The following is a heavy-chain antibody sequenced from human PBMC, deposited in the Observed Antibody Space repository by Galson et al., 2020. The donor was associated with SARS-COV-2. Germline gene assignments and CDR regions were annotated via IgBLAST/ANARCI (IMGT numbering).Heavy chain of an antibody. D-gene: IGHD2-2*02. CDR2: ISYDGSTK. Sequence: GGSLNLSVAAPGFTFRSHAMHWVRQAPAKGLEWVAIISYDGSTKYNEDSVKGRFTISRDTSKNTLYLQMNSLTTEDTAVYYCARETLDYTSSNFDYWGQGTLVTVSS. CDR1: GFTFRSHA. J-gene: IGHJ4*02. CDR3: ARETLDYTSSNFDY. V-gene: IGHV3-30*04.